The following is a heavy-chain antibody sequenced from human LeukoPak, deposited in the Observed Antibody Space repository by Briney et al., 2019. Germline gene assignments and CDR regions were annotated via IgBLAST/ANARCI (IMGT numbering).Heavy chain of an antibody. V-gene: IGHV4-31*03. CDR2: IYYSGST. Sequence: SQTLSLTCTVSGGSISSGGYYWSWIRQHPGKGLEWIGYIYYSGSTYYNPSLKSRITISIDTSKNQFSLKLSSVTAADTAVYCCARVGVVTGILDYWGQGTLVTVSS. J-gene: IGHJ4*02. CDR1: GGSISSGGYY. CDR3: ARVGVVTGILDY. D-gene: IGHD2-21*02.